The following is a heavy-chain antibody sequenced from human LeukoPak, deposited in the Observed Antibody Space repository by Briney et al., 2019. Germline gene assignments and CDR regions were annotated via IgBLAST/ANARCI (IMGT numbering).Heavy chain of an antibody. J-gene: IGHJ4*02. D-gene: IGHD6-13*01. Sequence: SETLSLTRTASGGSISSYYWSWIRQPPGKGLEWIGYIYYSGSTNYNPSLKSRVTISVDTSKNQLPLKLSSVTAADTAVYYCARGSSSWFFDYWGPGTLVTVSS. CDR3: ARGSSSWFFDY. CDR1: GGSISSYY. CDR2: IYYSGST. V-gene: IGHV4-59*01.